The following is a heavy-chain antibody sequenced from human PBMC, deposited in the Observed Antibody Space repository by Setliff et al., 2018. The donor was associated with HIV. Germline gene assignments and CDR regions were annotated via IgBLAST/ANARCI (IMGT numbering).Heavy chain of an antibody. CDR1: GESISSKNYY. V-gene: IGHV4-39*07. Sequence: SETLSLTCIVSGESISSKNYYWGWIRQPPGKGLEWIGHINTSGSTKYNPSLKSRLTMSVDSSGNQFSLTLTSVTAADTAVYYCARDPNTGWYYLDFWGPGALVTVSS. D-gene: IGHD6-19*01. CDR3: ARDPNTGWYYLDF. CDR2: INTSGST. J-gene: IGHJ4*02.